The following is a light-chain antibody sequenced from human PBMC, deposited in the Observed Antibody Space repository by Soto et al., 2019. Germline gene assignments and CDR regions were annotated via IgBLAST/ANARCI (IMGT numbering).Light chain of an antibody. V-gene: IGKV3-20*01. J-gene: IGKJ2*01. CDR1: RSFASSY. Sequence: EIVLTQSPGTLSLSPGERATLSCRASRSFASSYLAWYQRKPGQAPSLLIYAASNRATGIPDRFTGSGSGTGFTLTISRVEPEDCAVYYCQQYGHSPPYTCGQGTKVEIK. CDR3: QQYGHSPPYT. CDR2: AAS.